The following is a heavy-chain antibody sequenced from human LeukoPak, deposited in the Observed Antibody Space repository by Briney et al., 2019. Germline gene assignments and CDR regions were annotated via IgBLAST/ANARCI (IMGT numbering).Heavy chain of an antibody. D-gene: IGHD4-17*01. Sequence: GGSLRLSCAASGFTFNIFIMNWVRQAPEKGLEWISYISSSSDTIYYADSVKGRFTISRDNSKNTLYLQMNSLRAEDTAVYYCAKEGTTGYGDYAYWYFDLWGRGTLVTVSS. V-gene: IGHV3-48*01. CDR1: GFTFNIFI. CDR3: AKEGTTGYGDYAYWYFDL. J-gene: IGHJ2*01. CDR2: ISSSSDTI.